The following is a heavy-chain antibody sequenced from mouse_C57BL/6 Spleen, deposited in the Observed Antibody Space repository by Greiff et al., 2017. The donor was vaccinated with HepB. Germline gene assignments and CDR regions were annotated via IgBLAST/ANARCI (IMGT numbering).Heavy chain of an antibody. D-gene: IGHD3-2*02. V-gene: IGHV3-6*01. CDR2: ISYDGSN. J-gene: IGHJ2*01. CDR3: ARGGAQAFDY. Sequence: EVQRVESGPGLVKPSQSLSLTCSVTGYSITSGYYWNWIRQFPGNKLEWMGYISYDGSNNYNPSLKNRISITRDTSKNQFFLKLNSVTTEDTATYYCARGGAQAFDYWGQGTTLTVSS. CDR1: GYSITSGYY.